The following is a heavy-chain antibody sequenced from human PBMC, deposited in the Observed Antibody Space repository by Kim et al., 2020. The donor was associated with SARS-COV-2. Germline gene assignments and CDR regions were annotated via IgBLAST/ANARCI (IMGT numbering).Heavy chain of an antibody. J-gene: IGHJ5*02. CDR1: GGSISSGAYY. CDR3: ARVESGYCRGRCCSSFDP. CDR2: IYYSGST. Sequence: SETLSLTCTVSGGSISSGAYYWNWIRQHPGKGLEWIGYIYYSGSTYYSTSLKSQITISVDTSKNKFSLKLSSVTAAGTSVYYCARVESGYCRGRCCSSFDPWGQGTPVTVSS. D-gene: IGHD2-15*01. V-gene: IGHV4-31*01.